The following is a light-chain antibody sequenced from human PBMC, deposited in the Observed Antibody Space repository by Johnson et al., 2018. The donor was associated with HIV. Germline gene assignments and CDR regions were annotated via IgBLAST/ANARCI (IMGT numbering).Light chain of an antibody. Sequence: QSVLTQPPSVSAAPGQKVTISSSGSSSDMGNYAVSWYQQLPGTAPKLLIFDNDKRPSGIPDRLSGSKSDTSAPLAITGLQPGDEADYYCGTWDSSLSAPYVFGTGTKVTVL. CDR1: SSDMGNYA. CDR2: DND. CDR3: GTWDSSLSAPYV. V-gene: IGLV1-51*01. J-gene: IGLJ1*01.